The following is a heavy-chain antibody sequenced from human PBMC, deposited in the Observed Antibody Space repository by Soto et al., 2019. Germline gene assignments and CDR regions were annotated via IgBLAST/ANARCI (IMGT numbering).Heavy chain of an antibody. CDR3: ARSSRKIAARSPDY. CDR2: IYYSGST. D-gene: IGHD6-6*01. J-gene: IGHJ4*02. CDR1: GGSMSSGDYY. Sequence: SXTLSLTFTVSGGSMSSGDYYWSWIRQPPGKGLEWIGYIYYSGSTYYNPSLKSRVTISVDTSKNQFSLKLSSVTAADTAVYYCARSSRKIAARSPDYWGQGTLVTVSS. V-gene: IGHV4-30-4*01.